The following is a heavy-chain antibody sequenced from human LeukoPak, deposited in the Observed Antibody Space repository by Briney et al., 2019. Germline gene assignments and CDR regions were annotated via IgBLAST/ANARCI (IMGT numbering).Heavy chain of an antibody. CDR2: ISAYNGNT. Sequence: GWISAYNGNTNYAQKLQGRVTMTTDTSTSTAYMELRSLRSDDTAVYYCARARRPSGSYFDYWGQGTLVTVSS. V-gene: IGHV1-18*01. CDR3: ARARRPSGSYFDY. J-gene: IGHJ4*02. D-gene: IGHD1-26*01.